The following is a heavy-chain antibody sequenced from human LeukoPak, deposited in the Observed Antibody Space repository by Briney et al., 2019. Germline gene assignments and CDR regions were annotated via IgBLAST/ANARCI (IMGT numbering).Heavy chain of an antibody. D-gene: IGHD2-15*01. CDR2: ISGSGGNT. V-gene: IGHV3-23*01. CDR3: AKENGAAEISHFDY. Sequence: GGSLRLSCAASGFTFSSYAMSWVRQAPGKGLEWVSGISGSGGNTFYADSVKGRFTISSDNSKNTLYLQMNRLRAEDTAVYYCAKENGAAEISHFDYWGQGTLVTVSS. CDR1: GFTFSSYA. J-gene: IGHJ4*02.